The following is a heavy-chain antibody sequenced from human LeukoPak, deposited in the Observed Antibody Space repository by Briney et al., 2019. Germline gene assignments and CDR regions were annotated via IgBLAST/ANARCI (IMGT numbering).Heavy chain of an antibody. Sequence: PGGSLRLSCAASGFTFSSYGMHWVRQAPGKGLEWVAVISYDGSNKYYADSVKGRFTISRDNSKNTLYLQMNSLRAEDTAVYYCAKDPRSYSSGCDYWGQGTLVTVSS. CDR1: GFTFSSYG. J-gene: IGHJ4*02. D-gene: IGHD6-19*01. V-gene: IGHV3-30*18. CDR2: ISYDGSNK. CDR3: AKDPRSYSSGCDY.